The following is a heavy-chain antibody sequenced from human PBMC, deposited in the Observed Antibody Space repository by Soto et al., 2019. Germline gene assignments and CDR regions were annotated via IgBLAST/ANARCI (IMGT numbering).Heavy chain of an antibody. V-gene: IGHV4-31*03. J-gene: IGHJ5*02. D-gene: IGHD3-10*01. CDR1: GGSISSGGYY. CDR2: IYYSGST. Sequence: PSETLSLTCTVSGGSISSGGYYWSWIRQHPGKGLEWIGYIYYSGSTYYNPSLKSRVTISVDTSKNQFSLKLSSVTAADTAVYYCARDQELWFGELLSPSRWFDPWGQGTLVTVSS. CDR3: ARDQELWFGELLSPSRWFDP.